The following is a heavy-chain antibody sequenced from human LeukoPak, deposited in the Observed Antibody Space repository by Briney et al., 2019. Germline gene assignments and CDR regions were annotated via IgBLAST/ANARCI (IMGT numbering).Heavy chain of an antibody. CDR1: GFTFNNYW. Sequence: GGSLRLSCAASGFTFNNYWISWVRQAPGKGLEWVSYISSSGSTIYYADSVKGRFTISRDNAKNSLYLQMNSLRAEDTAVYYCAELGITMIGGVWGKGTTVTISS. CDR3: AELGITMIGGV. V-gene: IGHV3-48*04. D-gene: IGHD3-10*02. J-gene: IGHJ6*04. CDR2: ISSSGSTI.